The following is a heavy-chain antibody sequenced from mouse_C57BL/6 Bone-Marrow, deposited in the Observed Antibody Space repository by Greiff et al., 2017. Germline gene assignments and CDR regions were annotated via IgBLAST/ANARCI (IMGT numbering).Heavy chain of an antibody. CDR1: GFTFSSYA. CDR3: ARYPWYYAMDY. J-gene: IGHJ4*01. CDR2: ISDGGSYT. V-gene: IGHV5-4*03. Sequence: EVKLVESGGGLVKPGGSLKLSCAASGFTFSSYAMSWVRQTPEKRLEWVATISDGGSYTYYPDNVKGRFTISRDNAKNNLYLQMSHLKSENTAMYYCARYPWYYAMDYWGQGTSVTVSS.